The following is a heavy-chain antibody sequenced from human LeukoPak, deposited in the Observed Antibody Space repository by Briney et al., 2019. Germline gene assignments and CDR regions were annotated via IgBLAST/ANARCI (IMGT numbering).Heavy chain of an antibody. V-gene: IGHV3-74*01. CDR1: GFDFSSNW. D-gene: IGHD3-16*01. J-gene: IGHJ4*02. Sequence: GGSLRLSCAASGFDFSSNWMHWVRHAPGQGLVWVSRIKGDGISTNYADSVNGRFTISRDIAKNTLYLQMNSLRAEDTGVYYCAKDHYWGIDYWGRGTLVTVSS. CDR2: IKGDGIST. CDR3: AKDHYWGIDY.